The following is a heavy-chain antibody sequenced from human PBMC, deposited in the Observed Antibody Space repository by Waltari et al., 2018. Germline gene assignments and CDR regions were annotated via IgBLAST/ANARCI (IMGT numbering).Heavy chain of an antibody. CDR3: ARATVDSSGYYGFGY. J-gene: IGHJ4*02. Sequence: QVQLVQSGAEVKKPGSSVKVSCKASGGTFSSYAISWVRQAPGQGLEWMGGINPIFGTATDARKFQARVLMTTDESTWTASMELGSLGAEDTAGYYCARATVDSSGYYGFGYWGQGTLVTVSS. CDR2: INPIFGTA. CDR1: GGTFSSYA. V-gene: IGHV1-69*05. D-gene: IGHD3-22*01.